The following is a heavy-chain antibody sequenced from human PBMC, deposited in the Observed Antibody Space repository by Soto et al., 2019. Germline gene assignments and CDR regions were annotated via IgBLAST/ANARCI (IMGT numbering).Heavy chain of an antibody. Sequence: PSETLSLTCTVSGGSISSYYWSWIRQPPGKGLEWIGYIYYSGSTNYNPSLKSRVTISVDTSKNQFSLKLSLKLSSVTAADTAVYYCVRRWGDYFDYWGQGTLVTVSS. V-gene: IGHV4-59*08. D-gene: IGHD3-16*01. CDR1: GGSISSYY. CDR2: IYYSGST. J-gene: IGHJ4*02. CDR3: VRRWGDYFDY.